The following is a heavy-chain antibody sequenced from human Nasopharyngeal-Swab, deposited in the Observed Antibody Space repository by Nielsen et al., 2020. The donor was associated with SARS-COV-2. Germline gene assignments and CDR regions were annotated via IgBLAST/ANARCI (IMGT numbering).Heavy chain of an antibody. D-gene: IGHD3-10*01. V-gene: IGHV3-33*01. CDR2: IYYDGSKK. CDR1: GFTFSSYG. CDR3: ARESGVGELLGVSFDY. J-gene: IGHJ4*02. Sequence: GGSLRLSCAASGFTFSSYGMHWVRQAPGKGLEWVAIIYYDGSKKYYADSVNGRFTISRDNSKNTLYLQMNSLRGEDTAVYYCARESGVGELLGVSFDYWGQETLVTVSS.